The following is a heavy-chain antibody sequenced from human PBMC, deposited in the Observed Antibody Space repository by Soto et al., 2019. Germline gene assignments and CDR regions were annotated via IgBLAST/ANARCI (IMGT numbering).Heavy chain of an antibody. V-gene: IGHV1-69*01. CDR1: GGTFSSYA. CDR3: ARDVVVVTAIPSRAFDI. D-gene: IGHD2-21*02. J-gene: IGHJ3*02. Sequence: QVQLVQSGAEVKKPGSSVKVSCKASGGTFSSYAISWVRQAPGQGLEWMGGIIPIFGTANYAQKFQGRVTITADESTSTAYRELSSLRSEDTAVYYCARDVVVVTAIPSRAFDIWGQGTMVTVSS. CDR2: IIPIFGTA.